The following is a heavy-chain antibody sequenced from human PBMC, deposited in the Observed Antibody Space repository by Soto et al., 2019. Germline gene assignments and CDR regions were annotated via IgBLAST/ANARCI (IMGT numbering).Heavy chain of an antibody. D-gene: IGHD2-2*01. Sequence: QVQLVQSGTEVKKPGASVKVSCKASGYTFTSYAFSWVRQAPGQGLEWMGWISAYNGNTNYAQKLHGRVTMTTDTSTNTAYMELRSLRSDDTAVYSCARVEAAMSGHWFDPWGQGTLVTVSS. CDR2: ISAYNGNT. CDR3: ARVEAAMSGHWFDP. V-gene: IGHV1-18*01. J-gene: IGHJ5*02. CDR1: GYTFTSYA.